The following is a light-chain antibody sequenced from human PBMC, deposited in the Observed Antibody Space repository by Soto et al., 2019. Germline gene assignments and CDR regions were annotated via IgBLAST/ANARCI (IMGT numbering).Light chain of an antibody. V-gene: IGLV2-23*02. CDR3: CSYAGRSTVI. CDR2: EVS. CDR1: SSDVGIYNY. J-gene: IGLJ2*01. Sequence: QSALTQPASVSGSPGQSIAISCTGSSSDVGIYNYVSWYQQHPGKVPKLIIYEVSNRPSGVSNRFSGSKSGNTASLAISGLQAEDEADYHCCSYAGRSTVICGGGTKLTVL.